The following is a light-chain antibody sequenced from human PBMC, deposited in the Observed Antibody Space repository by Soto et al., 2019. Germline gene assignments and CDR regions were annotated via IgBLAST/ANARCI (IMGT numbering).Light chain of an antibody. CDR3: QQRHMWPIT. J-gene: IGKJ5*01. CDR2: GAS. CDR1: QSVSSN. Sequence: IVMTQSHITLSVSPGERATLSCRASQSVSSNLAWYQQKPGQAPRLLIYGASTRATGIPARFSGSGSGTDFTLTISSLEPEDSAVYYCQQRHMWPITFGQGTRLEI. V-gene: IGKV3-15*01.